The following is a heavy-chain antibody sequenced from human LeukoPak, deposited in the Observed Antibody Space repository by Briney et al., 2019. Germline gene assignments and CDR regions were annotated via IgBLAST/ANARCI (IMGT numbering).Heavy chain of an antibody. CDR2: INPNSGGT. CDR1: GYTFTGYY. D-gene: IGHD1-14*01. J-gene: IGHJ4*02. Sequence: RASVKVSCKASGYTFTGYYMHWVRQAPGQGLEWMGWINPNSGGTNYAQKFQGRVTMTRDTSISTAYMELSRLRSDDTAVYYCARARARNGDHYPPGYWGQGTLVTVSS. V-gene: IGHV1-2*02. CDR3: ARARARNGDHYPPGY.